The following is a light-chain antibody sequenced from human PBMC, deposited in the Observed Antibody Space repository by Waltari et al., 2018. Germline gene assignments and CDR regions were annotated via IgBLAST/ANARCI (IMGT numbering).Light chain of an antibody. Sequence: EVVLTQSPATLSLSPGERATLSYRASQNVLNFSAWYQEKPGRAPRLLINDASQEATGIPARFSGSGSGTDFTLTISSLEPEDFAVYYCQQHRNWPITFGQGTRLDIQ. V-gene: IGKV3-11*01. CDR2: DAS. CDR3: QQHRNWPIT. CDR1: QNVLNF. J-gene: IGKJ5*01.